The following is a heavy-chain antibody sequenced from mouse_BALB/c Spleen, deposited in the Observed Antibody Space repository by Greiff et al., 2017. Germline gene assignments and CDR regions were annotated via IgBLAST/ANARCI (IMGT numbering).Heavy chain of an antibody. CDR3: ARPRITTVVAGGTEFAY. V-gene: IGHV4-1*02. CDR1: GFDFSRYW. J-gene: IGHJ3*01. D-gene: IGHD1-1*01. Sequence: EVKLVESGGGLVQPGGSLKLSCAASGFDFSRYWMSWVRQAPGKGLEWIGEINPDSSTINYTPSLKDKFIISRDNAKNTLYLQMSKVRSEDTALYYCARPRITTVVAGGTEFAYWGQGTLVTVSA. CDR2: INPDSSTI.